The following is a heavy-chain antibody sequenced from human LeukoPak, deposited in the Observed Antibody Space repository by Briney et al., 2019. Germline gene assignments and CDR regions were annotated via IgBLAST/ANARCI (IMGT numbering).Heavy chain of an antibody. CDR1: GYTFTNYG. V-gene: IGHV1-18*01. CDR2: ISAYNGNT. Sequence: ASVKVSCKASGYTFTNYGIHWVRQAPGQGLEWMGWISAYNGNTNSAQKLRGRVTMTTDTSTSTAYMELRSLRSDDTAVYYCARAGVDYYDRNSFDPWGQGTLVTVSS. J-gene: IGHJ5*02. CDR3: ARAGVDYYDRNSFDP. D-gene: IGHD3-22*01.